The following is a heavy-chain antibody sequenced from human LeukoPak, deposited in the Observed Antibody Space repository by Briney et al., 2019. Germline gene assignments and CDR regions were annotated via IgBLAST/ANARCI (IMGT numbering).Heavy chain of an antibody. D-gene: IGHD6-19*01. CDR1: GGSISNYY. CDR3: ASQQWTAVPPSY. J-gene: IGHJ4*02. V-gene: IGHV4-59*08. Sequence: PSETLSLTCTVSGGSISNYYWSWIRQPPGKGLEWIGYIYYSGSTNYNPSLKSRVTISVDTSKNQFSLKLTSVTAADTAVYYCASQQWTAVPPSYWGQGTLVTVSS. CDR2: IYYSGST.